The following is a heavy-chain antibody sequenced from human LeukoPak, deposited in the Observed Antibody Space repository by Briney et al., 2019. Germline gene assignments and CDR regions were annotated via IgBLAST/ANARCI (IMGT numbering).Heavy chain of an antibody. D-gene: IGHD3-3*01. CDR1: GFTFSNHG. J-gene: IGHJ4*02. Sequence: PGGSLRLSCAASGFTFSNHGMNWVRQAPGKGLEWVSTISGSGVSTYYADSVKGQFTISRDNSKNTLYLQMNSLRAEDTAVYYCAKEEWLLAVYFDYWGQGTLVTVSS. CDR3: AKEEWLLAVYFDY. V-gene: IGHV3-23*01. CDR2: ISGSGVST.